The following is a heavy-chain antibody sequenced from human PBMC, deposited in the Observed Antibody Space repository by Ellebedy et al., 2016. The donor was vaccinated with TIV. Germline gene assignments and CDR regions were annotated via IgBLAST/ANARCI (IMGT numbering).Heavy chain of an antibody. CDR1: GFTFSSYW. CDR3: ATDGSYGDYRSPAHAFEF. Sequence: GESLKISCAAPGFTFSSYWMSWVRQAPGKGLEWVANINQDGSEKYYVDSVKGRFTISRDNARNSLYLQMNSLGADDTAVYCCATDGSYGDYRSPAHAFEFWGQGTMVTVSS. J-gene: IGHJ3*01. CDR2: INQDGSEK. D-gene: IGHD4-17*01. V-gene: IGHV3-7*01.